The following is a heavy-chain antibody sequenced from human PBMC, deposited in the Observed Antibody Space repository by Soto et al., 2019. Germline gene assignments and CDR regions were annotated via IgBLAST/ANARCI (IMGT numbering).Heavy chain of an antibody. J-gene: IGHJ6*02. Sequence: PGGSLRLSCAASGFTFSSYWMHWVRQAPGKGLVWVSRINSDGSSTSYADSVKGRFTISRDNAKNTLYLQMNSLRAEDTAVYYCARDPRYCSGGSCQSGMDVWGQGTTVTVSS. CDR2: INSDGSST. D-gene: IGHD2-15*01. CDR3: ARDPRYCSGGSCQSGMDV. V-gene: IGHV3-74*01. CDR1: GFTFSSYW.